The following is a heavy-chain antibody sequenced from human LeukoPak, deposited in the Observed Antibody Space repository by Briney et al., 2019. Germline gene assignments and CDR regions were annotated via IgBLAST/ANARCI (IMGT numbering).Heavy chain of an antibody. CDR3: ARGSNWYERIFDY. Sequence: SETQSLTYAVYGGSFSGYYWSWIRQPPGKGLEWIGEINHSGGTSHNPSLKSRVTISVDTSTKQCSLKLSSVSPADTGVCYCARGSNWYERIFDYWGQGTRVTAPS. D-gene: IGHD1-1*01. CDR1: GGSFSGYY. CDR2: INHSGGT. V-gene: IGHV4-34*01. J-gene: IGHJ4*02.